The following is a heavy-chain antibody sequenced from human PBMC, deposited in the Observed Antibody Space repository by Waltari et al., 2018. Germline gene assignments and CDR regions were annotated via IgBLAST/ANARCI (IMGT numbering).Heavy chain of an antibody. CDR3: AKTTGLYYFDY. D-gene: IGHD2-8*02. CDR2: IRGSGGRT. CDR1: GFTFSSYA. V-gene: IGHV3-23*01. Sequence: EVQLLESGGGLVQPGGSLRLSCAASGFTFSSYAMSWVRQAPGKGLECVSAIRGSGGRTYYADSGKGRFTISRDNAKNTLYLQMNSLIAEDTAVYYCAKTTGLYYFDYWGQGTLVTVSS. J-gene: IGHJ4*02.